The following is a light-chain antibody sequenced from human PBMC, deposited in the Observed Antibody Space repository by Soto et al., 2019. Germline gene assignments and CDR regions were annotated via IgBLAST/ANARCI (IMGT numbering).Light chain of an antibody. CDR2: LNSDGIH. J-gene: IGLJ2*01. V-gene: IGLV4-69*01. Sequence: LVLTQSPADSASPGASVKLTCTLSSGHSSYAIAWHQQQPDKCSRYLMKLNSDGIHSKGAGIRDRCSGSRSGTERYRSNASPHSEDEAYYYCPTGCTGFHLVFGGGTKLTVL. CDR1: SGHSSYA. CDR3: PTGCTGFHLV.